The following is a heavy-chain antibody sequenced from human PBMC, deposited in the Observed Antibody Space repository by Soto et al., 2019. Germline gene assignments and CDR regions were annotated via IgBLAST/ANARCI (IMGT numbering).Heavy chain of an antibody. Sequence: EASVKVSCKASGYTFTGYYMHWVRQAPGQGPEWMGWINPNSGGSNYAQKFQVRVTMTRDTSTSTVYMELSRLRSDDTAVYYCARGPSHKWFDPWGQGTLVTVSS. CDR2: INPNSGGS. V-gene: IGHV1-2*02. CDR1: GYTFTGYY. CDR3: ARGPSHKWFDP. J-gene: IGHJ5*02.